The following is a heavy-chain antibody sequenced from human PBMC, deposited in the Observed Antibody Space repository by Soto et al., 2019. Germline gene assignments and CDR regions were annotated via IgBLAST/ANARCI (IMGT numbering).Heavy chain of an antibody. Sequence: SDTLSLTCTVSGGSISSGGYSWTWIRQHPGKGLEWIGYIYYSGSTYYKPSLKSRVTISVDTSKNQLSLKLRSVTAADTAVYYCAKCITALGPIDYWGQGTLVTVSS. D-gene: IGHD6-6*01. CDR3: AKCITALGPIDY. CDR1: GGSISSGGYS. J-gene: IGHJ4*02. V-gene: IGHV4-31*03. CDR2: IYYSGST.